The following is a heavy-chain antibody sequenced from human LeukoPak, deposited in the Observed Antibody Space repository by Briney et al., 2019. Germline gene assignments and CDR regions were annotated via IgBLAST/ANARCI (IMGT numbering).Heavy chain of an antibody. J-gene: IGHJ6*02. Sequence: SGGSLRLSCAASGFTFSSYAMSWVRQAPGKGLEWVSAISGSGGSTYYADSVKGRFTISRDNSKNTLYLQMNSLRAEDTAVYYCARREAYHYDSSGSYYYYYGMDVWGQGTTVTASS. CDR3: ARREAYHYDSSGSYYYYYGMDV. D-gene: IGHD3-22*01. CDR1: GFTFSSYA. CDR2: ISGSGGST. V-gene: IGHV3-23*01.